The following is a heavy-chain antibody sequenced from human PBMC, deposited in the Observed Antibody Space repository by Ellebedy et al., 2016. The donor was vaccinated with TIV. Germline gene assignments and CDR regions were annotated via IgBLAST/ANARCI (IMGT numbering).Heavy chain of an antibody. Sequence: GESLKISXAASGFTFSSYSMKWVRQTPGKGLEWVSYISPSSGSTIYYADSVKGRFTISRDNAKNSLYLQMNSLRDEDTAVYYCVRGSSDSLFDYWGQGTLVTVSS. CDR3: VRGSSDSLFDY. CDR1: GFTFSSYS. D-gene: IGHD2-21*02. CDR2: ISPSSGSTI. J-gene: IGHJ4*02. V-gene: IGHV3-48*02.